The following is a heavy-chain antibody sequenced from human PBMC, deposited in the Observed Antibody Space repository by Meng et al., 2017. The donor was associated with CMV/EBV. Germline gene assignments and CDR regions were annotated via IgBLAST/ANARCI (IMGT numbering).Heavy chain of an antibody. CDR1: GGSFSGYF. CDR3: ARGPHPNRRGRTGSYYHGMDV. J-gene: IGHJ6*02. V-gene: IGHV4-34*01. CDR2: INHSGSS. D-gene: IGHD3-10*01. Sequence: SETLSLTCAMTGGSFSGYFWTWIRQPPGKGLEWIGEINHSGSSNHNAPLKSRVTISVDRSRKQFSLKVTSVTAADTAVYYCARGPHPNRRGRTGSYYHGMDVWGQGTTVTVSS.